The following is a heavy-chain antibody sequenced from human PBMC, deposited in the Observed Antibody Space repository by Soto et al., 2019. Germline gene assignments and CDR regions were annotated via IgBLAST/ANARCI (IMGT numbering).Heavy chain of an antibody. CDR2: ISWDGGST. Sequence: GVSLRLSWSASGFTFDDYTMHWVRQAPGKGLEWVSLISWDGGSTYYADSVKGRFTISRDNSKNSLYLQMNSLRTEDTALYYCAKDTYYYDSSGYPRSGYGMDVSGQGTTVTVS. D-gene: IGHD3-22*01. J-gene: IGHJ6*02. V-gene: IGHV3-43*01. CDR1: GFTFDDYT. CDR3: AKDTYYYDSSGYPRSGYGMDV.